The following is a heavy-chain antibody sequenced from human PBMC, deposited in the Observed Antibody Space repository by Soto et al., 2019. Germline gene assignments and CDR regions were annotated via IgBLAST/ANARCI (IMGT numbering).Heavy chain of an antibody. CDR2: IYWDDDK. Sequence: QITLKESGPPLVKPTQTLTLTCTFSGFSLNTGGLGVGWIRQPPGKALQWLALIYWDDDKRYSPTLKSRLTLTKDTSKNQEVLTMTNMDPVDTATYYCAHSRCGGDCLQSYSSLYYYGMDVWGRGTTVTVSS. CDR1: GFSLNTGGLG. D-gene: IGHD2-21*02. V-gene: IGHV2-5*02. J-gene: IGHJ6*02. CDR3: AHSRCGGDCLQSYSSLYYYGMDV.